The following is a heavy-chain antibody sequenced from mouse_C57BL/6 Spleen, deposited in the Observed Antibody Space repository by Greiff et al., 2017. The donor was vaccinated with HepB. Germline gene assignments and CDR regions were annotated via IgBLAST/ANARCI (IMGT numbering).Heavy chain of an antibody. Sequence: QVQLQQPGAELVKPGASVKLSCKASGYTFTSYWMHWVKQRPGQGLEWIGMIHPNSGSTNYNEKFKSKATLTVDKSSSTAYMQLSSLTSEDSAVYYCARVTTVVATRYFDYWGQGTTLTVSS. V-gene: IGHV1-64*01. CDR3: ARVTTVVATRYFDY. CDR2: IHPNSGST. CDR1: GYTFTSYW. J-gene: IGHJ2*01. D-gene: IGHD1-1*01.